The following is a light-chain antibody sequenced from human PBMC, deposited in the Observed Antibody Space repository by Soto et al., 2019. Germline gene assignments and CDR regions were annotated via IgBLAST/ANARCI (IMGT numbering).Light chain of an antibody. CDR3: QQSYSIWT. J-gene: IGKJ1*01. Sequence: DIPMTQSPSSLSASVGDRVTISCRASQTISGYLNWYQQIPGTAPKLLIFASSSLQSGVPSRFSGGGSGTDFTLTISSLQPDDFATYYCQQSYSIWTFGQGTKVDI. CDR2: ASS. CDR1: QTISGY. V-gene: IGKV1-39*01.